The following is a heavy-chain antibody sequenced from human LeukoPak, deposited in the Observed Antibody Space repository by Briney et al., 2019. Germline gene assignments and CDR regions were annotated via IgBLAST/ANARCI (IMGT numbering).Heavy chain of an antibody. D-gene: IGHD3-22*01. J-gene: IGHJ3*02. Sequence: PSETLSLTCTVSGGSISSSNYYWGWIRQPPGKGLEWIGSIYYSGSTYYSPSLKSRVTISVDTSKNQFSLKLSSVTAADTAVYYCARDGGDYYDSSGYYPDAFDIWGQGTMVTVSS. V-gene: IGHV4-39*07. CDR3: ARDGGDYYDSSGYYPDAFDI. CDR2: IYYSGST. CDR1: GGSISSSNYY.